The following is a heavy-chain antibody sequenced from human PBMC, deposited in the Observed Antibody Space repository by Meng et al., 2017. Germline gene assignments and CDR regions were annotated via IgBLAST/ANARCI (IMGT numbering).Heavy chain of an antibody. CDR1: GCTCSSYS. CDR3: ASTIAVAGTGWFDP. J-gene: IGHJ5*02. V-gene: IGHV1-69*01. Sequence: VQLFQSGAQWKKSWSAVKGPCQASGCTCSSYSISWVRQAPGQRLEWMGVISPIFGTANYAQKFQGRVTITTDESTSTAYMELSSLRSEDTAVYYCASTIAVAGTGWFDPWGQGTLVTVSS. D-gene: IGHD6-19*01. CDR2: ISPIFGTA.